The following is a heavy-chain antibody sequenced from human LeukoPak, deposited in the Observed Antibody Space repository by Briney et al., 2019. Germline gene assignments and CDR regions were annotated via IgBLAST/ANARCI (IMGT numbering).Heavy chain of an antibody. CDR3: ARGGWFHDR. D-gene: IGHD6-19*01. J-gene: IGHJ5*02. V-gene: IGHV4-39*07. CDR1: GGSISTSTYY. Sequence: KTSETLSLTCAVSGGSISTSTYYWGWIRQPPGRGLEWIGSLYFGGVTYYNPSLKSRATISVDTFKNQFSLKMISVTTADTAVYFCARGGWFHDRWGQGTLVTVSS. CDR2: LYFGGVT.